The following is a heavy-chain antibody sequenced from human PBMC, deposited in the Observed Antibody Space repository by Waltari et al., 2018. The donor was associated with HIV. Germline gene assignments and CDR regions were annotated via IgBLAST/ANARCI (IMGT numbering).Heavy chain of an antibody. D-gene: IGHD3-10*01. CDR2: ISSSGSTK. CDR3: ATGGGQFRFGVAKRTYGMDV. Sequence: QVQLVESGGGLVKPGGSLRLSCAASGFTFSDYYMSWIHQAPGKGLEWVSYISSSGSTKYYADSVKGRFTISRDNAKNSLYLQMSSLRAEDTAVYYCATGGGQFRFGVAKRTYGMDVWGQGTTVTVSS. J-gene: IGHJ6*02. V-gene: IGHV3-11*01. CDR1: GFTFSDYY.